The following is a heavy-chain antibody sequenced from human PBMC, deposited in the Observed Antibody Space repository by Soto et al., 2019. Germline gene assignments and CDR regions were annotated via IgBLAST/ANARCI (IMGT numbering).Heavy chain of an antibody. J-gene: IGHJ6*02. V-gene: IGHV1-2*02. D-gene: IGHD3-22*01. CDR2: INPNSGGT. CDR1: GYTFTGYY. CDR3: ARLGASSYYDSSGSTSDYYGMDV. Sequence: ASVKVSGKAFGYTFTGYYMHWGRQAPGQGLEWMGWINPNSGGTNYAQKFQGRVTMTRDTSISTAYMELSRLRSDDTAVYYCARLGASSYYDSSGSTSDYYGMDVWRQGITVSVSS.